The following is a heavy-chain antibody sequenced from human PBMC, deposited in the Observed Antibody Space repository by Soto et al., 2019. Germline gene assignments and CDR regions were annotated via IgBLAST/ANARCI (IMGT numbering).Heavy chain of an antibody. V-gene: IGHV7-4-1*01. J-gene: IGHJ6*02. CDR3: ARDGSMAVAGYRYYYGMDV. D-gene: IGHD6-19*01. Sequence: ASVKVSCKASGYTFTSYAMNWVRQAPGQGLEWMGWINTNTGNPTYAQGFTGRFVFSLDTSVSTAYLQICSLKAEDTAVYYCARDGSMAVAGYRYYYGMDVWGQGTTVTVSS. CDR1: GYTFTSYA. CDR2: INTNTGNP.